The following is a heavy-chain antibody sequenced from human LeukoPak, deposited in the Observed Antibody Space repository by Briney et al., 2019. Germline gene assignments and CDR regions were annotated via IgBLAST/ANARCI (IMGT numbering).Heavy chain of an antibody. J-gene: IGHJ6*02. CDR2: IGADVHST. Sequence: HPGGSLRLSCVASGFTFSTFAVYWLRQAPGKGLEWVSAIGADVHSTNYADSVRGRFTISRDNSRNTLYLQMTSLRTDDTATYFCAKSTDYWFYGMDVWGQGTTVTVSS. V-gene: IGHV3-23*01. CDR1: GFTFSTFA. D-gene: IGHD2-8*02. CDR3: AKSTDYWFYGMDV.